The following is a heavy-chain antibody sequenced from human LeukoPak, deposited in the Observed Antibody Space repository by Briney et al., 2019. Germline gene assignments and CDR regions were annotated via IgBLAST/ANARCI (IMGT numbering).Heavy chain of an antibody. CDR3: AREGVGHYYYYYYMDV. Sequence: GGSLRLSCAASGFTFSSYEMNWVRQAPGKGLEWVAYITTSGTNEYYADSVKGRFTISRDNAKNSLYLQMNSLRAEDTAIYYWAREGVGHYYYYYYMDVWGKGTTVTISS. CDR2: ITTSGTNE. CDR1: GFTFSSYE. D-gene: IGHD2-8*01. J-gene: IGHJ6*03. V-gene: IGHV3-48*03.